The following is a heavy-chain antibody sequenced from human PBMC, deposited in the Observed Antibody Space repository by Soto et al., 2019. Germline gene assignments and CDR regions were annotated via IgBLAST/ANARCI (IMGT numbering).Heavy chain of an antibody. D-gene: IGHD6-13*01. CDR1: GGSVSSGSYY. CDR2: IYYSGST. Sequence: SETLSLTCTVSGGSVSSGSYYWSWIRQPPGKGLEWIGYIYYSGSTNYNPSLKSRVTISVDTSKNQFSLKLSSVTAADTAVYYCARGPRQLVNGEHFDYWGQGTLVTVS. CDR3: ARGPRQLVNGEHFDY. V-gene: IGHV4-61*01. J-gene: IGHJ4*02.